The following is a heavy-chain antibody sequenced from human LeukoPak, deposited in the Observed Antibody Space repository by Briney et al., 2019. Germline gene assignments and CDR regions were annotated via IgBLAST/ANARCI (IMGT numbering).Heavy chain of an antibody. V-gene: IGHV3-7*01. CDR2: IKQDGSEK. D-gene: IGHD5-12*01. J-gene: IGHJ4*02. Sequence: PGGSLRLSCAASGFTFSSYGMSWVRQAPGKGLEWVANIKQDGSEKYYVDSMKGRFTISRDNAKNSLFLQMNSLRAEDTAVYYCAREGGYSGYDCDYWGQGTLVTVSS. CDR1: GFTFSSYG. CDR3: AREGGYSGYDCDY.